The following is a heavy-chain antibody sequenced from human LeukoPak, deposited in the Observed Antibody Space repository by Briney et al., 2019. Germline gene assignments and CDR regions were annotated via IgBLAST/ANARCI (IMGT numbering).Heavy chain of an antibody. V-gene: IGHV3-7*01. CDR3: ARGSATFGGVIVKSDY. CDR2: IKQDGSEK. D-gene: IGHD3-16*02. Sequence: GGSLRLSCAASGFTFSSYWMSWVRQAPGKGLEWVANIKQDGSEKYYVDSVKGRFTISRDNAKNSLYLQMNSLRAEDTAVYYCARGSATFGGVIVKSDYWGQGTLVTVSS. CDR1: GFTFSSYW. J-gene: IGHJ4*02.